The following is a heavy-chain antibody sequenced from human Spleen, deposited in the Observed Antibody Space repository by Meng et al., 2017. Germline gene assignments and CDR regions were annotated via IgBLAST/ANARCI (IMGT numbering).Heavy chain of an antibody. CDR2: ISSSSSYI. V-gene: IGHV3-21*01. D-gene: IGHD3-16*02. CDR1: GFTFSSYS. J-gene: IGHJ5*01. CDR3: AREYYDYVWGSYRYSWFDP. Sequence: GESLKISCAASGFTFSSYSMNWVRQAPGKGLEWVSSISSSSSYIYYADSVKGRFTISRDNAKNSLYLQMNSLRAEDTAVYYCAREYYDYVWGSYRYSWFDPWGQGTTVTVSS.